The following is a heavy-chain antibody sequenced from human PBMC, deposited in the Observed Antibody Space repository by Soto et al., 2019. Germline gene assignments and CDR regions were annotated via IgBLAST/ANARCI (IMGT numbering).Heavy chain of an antibody. CDR2: IYYSGRT. CDR1: GGSISSYY. V-gene: IGHV4-59*01. D-gene: IGHD3-3*01. J-gene: IGHJ4*02. CDR3: ARTEGPYDFWSGYPTPFAFDY. Sequence: SETLSLTCTVSGGSISSYYWSWIRQPPGKGLEWIGYIYYSGRTHYNPSLKSRVTISEDTSKNQCTLKLGTWTAADTAVYYCARTEGPYDFWSGYPTPFAFDYWGQGTLVTVSS.